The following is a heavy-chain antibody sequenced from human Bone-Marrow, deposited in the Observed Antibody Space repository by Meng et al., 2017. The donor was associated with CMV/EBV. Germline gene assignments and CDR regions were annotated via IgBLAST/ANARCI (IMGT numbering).Heavy chain of an antibody. D-gene: IGHD2-2*01. J-gene: IGHJ5*02. V-gene: IGHV1-18*01. CDR3: ARAPVGCSSTSCYSGIRIGFDP. Sequence: ASVKVSCKASGYTFANHGISWVRQAPGQGLEWMGWISAYNGDTNYAQKLQGRVTMTTDTSTSTAYMELRSLRSDDTDVYYCARAPVGCSSTSCYSGIRIGFDPWGQGTRVTGYS. CDR1: GYTFANHG. CDR2: ISAYNGDT.